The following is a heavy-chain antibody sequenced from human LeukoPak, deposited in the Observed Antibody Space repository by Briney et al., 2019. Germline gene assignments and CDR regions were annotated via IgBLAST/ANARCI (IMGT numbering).Heavy chain of an antibody. CDR3: AKDDNYIRFLS. J-gene: IGHJ5*02. Sequence: PGGSLRLSCAASGFTFSSYWMHWVRQAPGKGLVWVSRINSDGSSTSYADSVKGRFTISRDNAKNMLYLQMSSLRAEDTAVYYCAKDDNYIRFLSWGQGTLVTVSS. CDR1: GFTFSSYW. CDR2: INSDGSST. D-gene: IGHD3-16*01. V-gene: IGHV3-74*01.